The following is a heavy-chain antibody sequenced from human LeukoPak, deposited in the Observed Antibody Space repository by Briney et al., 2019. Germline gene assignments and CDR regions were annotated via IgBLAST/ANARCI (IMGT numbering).Heavy chain of an antibody. CDR3: ARRSGSSWSSFDY. Sequence: PGGSLRLSCGASGFTFSSYTMNWVRQAPGKGLEWVSGISGFGGSTYYAPSVKGRLTISRDNFGNMLYLHLDSLRVEDTAIYYCARRSGSSWSSFDYWGQGALVTVSS. D-gene: IGHD6-13*01. CDR1: GFTFSSYT. J-gene: IGHJ4*02. CDR2: ISGFGGST. V-gene: IGHV3-23*01.